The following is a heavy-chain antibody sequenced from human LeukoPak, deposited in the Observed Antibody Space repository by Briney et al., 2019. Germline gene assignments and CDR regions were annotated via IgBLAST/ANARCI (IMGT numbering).Heavy chain of an antibody. CDR3: ANGGIAVAGVSLLDY. D-gene: IGHD6-19*01. V-gene: IGHV1-2*06. Sequence: ASVKVSCKASGYTFTGYYMHWVRQAPGQGLEWMGRINPNSGGTNYAQKFQGRVTMTRDTSISTAYMELSRLRSDDTAVYYCANGGIAVAGVSLLDYWGQGTLVTVSS. CDR2: INPNSGGT. CDR1: GYTFTGYY. J-gene: IGHJ4*02.